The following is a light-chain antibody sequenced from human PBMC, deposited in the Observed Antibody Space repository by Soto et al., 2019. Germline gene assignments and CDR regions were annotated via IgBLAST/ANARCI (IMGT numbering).Light chain of an antibody. CDR1: QSVLFSSNNKNY. V-gene: IGKV4-1*01. CDR3: QQYYRIPRT. Sequence: DIVMTQSPDSLAVSLGERATINCKSSQSVLFSSNNKNYLTWYQQKPGQPPKLLIYWASTRESGVPERFSGSGSGTDFTLTISSLQAEDVAVYYCQQYYRIPRTLRQGTKVDIK. J-gene: IGKJ1*01. CDR2: WAS.